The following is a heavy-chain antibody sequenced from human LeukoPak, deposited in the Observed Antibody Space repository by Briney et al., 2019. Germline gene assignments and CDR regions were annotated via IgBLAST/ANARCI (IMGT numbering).Heavy chain of an antibody. Sequence: SETLSLTCTVSGGSISSYYWSWIRQPPGKGLEWIGYIYTSGSTNYNPSLKSRVAISVDTSKNQFSLKLSSVTAADTAVYYCARTSMNYSPHYYMDVWGKGTTVTVSS. CDR2: IYTSGST. D-gene: IGHD2-21*01. CDR1: GGSISSYY. J-gene: IGHJ6*03. V-gene: IGHV4-4*09. CDR3: ARTSMNYSPHYYMDV.